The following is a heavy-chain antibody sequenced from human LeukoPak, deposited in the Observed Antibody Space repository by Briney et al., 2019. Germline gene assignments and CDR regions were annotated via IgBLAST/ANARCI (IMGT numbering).Heavy chain of an antibody. V-gene: IGHV4-61*02. Sequence: PSQTLCLTCTVSGGFISSGSYYWSWIRQPAGKGLERIGRIYTSGSTNYNPSLKSRVTISVDTSKNQFSLKLSSVTAADTAVYYCARDGYCSGGSCCVDYWGQGTLVTVSS. D-gene: IGHD2-15*01. CDR1: GGFISSGSYY. J-gene: IGHJ4*02. CDR2: IYTSGST. CDR3: ARDGYCSGGSCCVDY.